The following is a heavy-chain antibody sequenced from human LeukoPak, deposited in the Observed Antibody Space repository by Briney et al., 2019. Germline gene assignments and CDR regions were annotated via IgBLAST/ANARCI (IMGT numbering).Heavy chain of an antibody. CDR2: ISGSGGST. Sequence: SGGSLRLSCAASGFTFSSYAMSWVRQAPGKGLEWVSAISGSGGSTYYADSVKGRFTISRDNSKNTLYLQMNSLRAEDTAVYYCAKDLGTIPYYYMDVWGKGTTVTVSS. CDR1: GFTFSSYA. J-gene: IGHJ6*03. V-gene: IGHV3-23*01. CDR3: AKDLGTIPYYYMDV.